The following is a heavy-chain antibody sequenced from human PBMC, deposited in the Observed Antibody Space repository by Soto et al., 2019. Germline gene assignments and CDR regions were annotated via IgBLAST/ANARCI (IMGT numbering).Heavy chain of an antibody. V-gene: IGHV3-7*01. D-gene: IGHD2-8*01. J-gene: IGHJ5*02. CDR1: GFTFISYW. CDR3: ARRYCTNGVCYISKHNWFAP. Sequence: GGSLRLSCAASGFTFISYWMSWVLQAPWKGLEWVANIKQDGSEKYYVDSVKGRFTISRDNAKNSLYLQMNSLRAEDTAVYYCARRYCTNGVCYISKHNWFAPCGQRTLVTVAS. CDR2: IKQDGSEK.